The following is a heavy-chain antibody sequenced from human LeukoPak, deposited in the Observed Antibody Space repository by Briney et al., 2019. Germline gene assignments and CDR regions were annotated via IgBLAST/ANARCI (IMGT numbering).Heavy chain of an antibody. Sequence: GRSLRLSCAASGFTFSSYGVHWVRQAPGKGLEWVAVIWYDGSNKYYADSVKGRFTISRDNSKNTLYLQMNSLRAEDTAVYYCARDTDTYYYDSTNYGMDVWGQGTTVTVSS. J-gene: IGHJ6*02. D-gene: IGHD3-22*01. CDR1: GFTFSSYG. CDR3: ARDTDTYYYDSTNYGMDV. V-gene: IGHV3-33*01. CDR2: IWYDGSNK.